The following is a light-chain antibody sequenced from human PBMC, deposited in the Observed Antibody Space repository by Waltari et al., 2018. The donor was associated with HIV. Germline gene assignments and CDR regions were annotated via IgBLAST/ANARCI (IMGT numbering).Light chain of an antibody. J-gene: IGKJ1*01. CDR2: NTS. Sequence: AIRMPQSPSSSSASPGDRVIITCRANQSISSYLAWYQEIPGKAPKLLMYNTSTLQGGVPSRFSGSGSGTDFNLTISCLQSEDFATYYCQQYYNYPPTFGQGTKVEI. CDR1: QSISSY. CDR3: QQYYNYPPT. V-gene: IGKV1-8*01.